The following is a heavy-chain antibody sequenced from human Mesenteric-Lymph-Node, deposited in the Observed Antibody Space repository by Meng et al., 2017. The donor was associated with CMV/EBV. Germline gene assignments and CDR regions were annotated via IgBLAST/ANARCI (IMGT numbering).Heavy chain of an antibody. CDR2: IYYSGST. CDR1: GGSVRSGSYY. J-gene: IGHJ4*02. CDR3: ARVSGSYYSIYFDY. Sequence: SGGSVRSGSYYWSWIRQPPGKGLEWIGYIYYSGSTNYNPSLKSRVTISVDTSKNQFSLKLTSVTAADTAVYYCARVSGSYYSIYFDYWGQGTLVTVSS. V-gene: IGHV4-61*01. D-gene: IGHD1-26*01.